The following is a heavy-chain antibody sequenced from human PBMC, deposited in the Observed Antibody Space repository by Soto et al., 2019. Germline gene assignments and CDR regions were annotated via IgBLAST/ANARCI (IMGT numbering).Heavy chain of an antibody. CDR2: ISYDGSNK. D-gene: IGHD1-7*01. V-gene: IGHV3-30-3*01. Sequence: LRLSCAASGFTFSSYAMHWVRQAPGKGLEWVAVISYDGSNKYYADSVKGRFTISRDNSKNTLYLQMNSLRAEDTAVYYCAREGHNWNYYDYFDYWGQGTLVTVSS. CDR3: AREGHNWNYYDYFDY. CDR1: GFTFSSYA. J-gene: IGHJ4*02.